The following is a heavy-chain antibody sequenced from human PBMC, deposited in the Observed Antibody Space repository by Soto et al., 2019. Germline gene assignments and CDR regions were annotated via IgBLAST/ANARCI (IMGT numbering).Heavy chain of an antibody. J-gene: IGHJ5*02. V-gene: IGHV1-8*01. Sequence: QVQLVQSGAEVKKPGASVKVSCKASGYTFTSYDINWVRQAPGQGLERMGWMNPNSGNTGYAQKFQGRVTMTRNTSISTAYMELSSLRSEDTAVYYCARGTYYDFWRGHTVGFDPWGQGTLVTVSS. CDR1: GYTFTSYD. CDR3: ARGTYYDFWRGHTVGFDP. CDR2: MNPNSGNT. D-gene: IGHD3-3*01.